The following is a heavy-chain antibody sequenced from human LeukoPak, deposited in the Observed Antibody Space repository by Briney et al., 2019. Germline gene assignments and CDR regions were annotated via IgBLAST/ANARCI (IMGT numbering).Heavy chain of an antibody. V-gene: IGHV3-30-3*01. Sequence: GGSLRLSCAASRFTFRNYVIHWVRQAPGKGLEWVAVTSSDLNVKLYADSVKGRFTISRDNSRSTLYLQMNSLRPEDTAIYYCAREGYYGSGSPPSLYFDYWGQGTLVTVSS. CDR3: AREGYYGSGSPPSLYFDY. CDR1: RFTFRNYV. CDR2: TSSDLNVK. D-gene: IGHD3-10*01. J-gene: IGHJ4*02.